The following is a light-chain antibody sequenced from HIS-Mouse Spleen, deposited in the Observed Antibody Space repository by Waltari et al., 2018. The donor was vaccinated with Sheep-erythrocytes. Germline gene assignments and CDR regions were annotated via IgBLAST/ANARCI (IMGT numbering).Light chain of an antibody. CDR3: QAWDSSTAV. V-gene: IGLV3-1*01. CDR1: TLGDKY. CDR2: QDS. J-gene: IGLJ2*01. Sequence: SYELTQPPSVSVSPGQTASITCSGDTLGDKYARWYQQKPGQSPVLVISQDSTRPSGIPERFSGSNSGNTATLTISGTQAMDEADYYCQAWDSSTAVFGGGTKLTVL.